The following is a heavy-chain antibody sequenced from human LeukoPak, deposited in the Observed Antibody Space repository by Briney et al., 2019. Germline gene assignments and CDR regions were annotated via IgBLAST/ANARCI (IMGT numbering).Heavy chain of an antibody. D-gene: IGHD3-3*01. CDR1: GGSISSYY. J-gene: IGHJ5*02. CDR2: IYYSGST. Sequence: PSETLSLTCAVSGGSISSYYWSWIRQPPGKGLEWIGYIYYSGSTNYNPSLKSRVTISVDTSKNQFSLKLSSVTAADTAVYYCARGHNDFWSGYRPWFDPWGQGTLVTVSS. CDR3: ARGHNDFWSGYRPWFDP. V-gene: IGHV4-59*01.